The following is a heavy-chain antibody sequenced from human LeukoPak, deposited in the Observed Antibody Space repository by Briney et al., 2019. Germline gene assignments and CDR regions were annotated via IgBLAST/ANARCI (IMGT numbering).Heavy chain of an antibody. D-gene: IGHD2-2*01. CDR2: ISYDGSNK. CDR3: ARRERGYCSSTSCTGPFDY. V-gene: IGHV3-30*04. Sequence: GGSLRLSCAASGFTFSSYAMHWVRQAPGKGLEWVAVISYDGSNKYYADSVKGRFTISRDNSKNTPYLQMNSLRAEDTAVYYCARRERGYCSSTSCTGPFDYWGQGTLVTVSS. J-gene: IGHJ4*02. CDR1: GFTFSSYA.